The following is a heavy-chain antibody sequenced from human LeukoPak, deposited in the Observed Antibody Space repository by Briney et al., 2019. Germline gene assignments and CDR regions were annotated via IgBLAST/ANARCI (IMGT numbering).Heavy chain of an antibody. J-gene: IGHJ4*02. CDR1: GFTFSSYW. D-gene: IGHD3-16*01. Sequence: PGGSLRLSCAASGFTFSSYWMHWVRQAPGKGLVWVSRINSDGSSTSYADSVKGRFTISRDNAKNTLYLQMNSLRAEDTAVYYCARDYVIRWEHMTTFDVGAPGSWGQGTLVTVSS. CDR2: INSDGSST. CDR3: ARDYVIRWEHMTTFDVGAPGS. V-gene: IGHV3-74*01.